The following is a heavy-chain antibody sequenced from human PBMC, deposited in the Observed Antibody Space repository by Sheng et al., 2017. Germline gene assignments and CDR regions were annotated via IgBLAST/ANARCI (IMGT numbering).Heavy chain of an antibody. CDR3: ARASPIVGATDAFDI. J-gene: IGHJ3*02. V-gene: IGHV1-69*02. Sequence: QVQLVQSGAEVKKPGSSVKVSCKASGGTFSSYTISWVRQAPGQGLEWMGRIIPILGIANYAQKFQGRVTITADKSTSTAYMELSSLRSEDTAVYYCARASPIVGATDAFDIWGQGTMVTVSS. D-gene: IGHD1-26*01. CDR1: GGTFSSYT. CDR2: IIPILGIA.